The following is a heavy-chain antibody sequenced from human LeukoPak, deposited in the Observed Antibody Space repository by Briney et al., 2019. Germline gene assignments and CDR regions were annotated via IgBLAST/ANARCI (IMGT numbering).Heavy chain of an antibody. CDR3: ARARGAGYYYYYMDV. CDR1: GGSISSYY. D-gene: IGHD1-26*01. Sequence: SETLSLTCTVSGGSISSYYWSWIRQPPGKGLEWIGYIYYSGSTNYNPSLKSRVTISVDMSKNQFSLKLSSVTAADTAVYYCARARGAGYYYYYMDVWGKGTTVTVSS. J-gene: IGHJ6*03. CDR2: IYYSGST. V-gene: IGHV4-59*01.